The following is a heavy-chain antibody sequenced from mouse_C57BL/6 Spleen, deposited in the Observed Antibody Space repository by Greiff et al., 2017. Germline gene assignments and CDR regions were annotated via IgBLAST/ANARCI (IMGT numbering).Heavy chain of an antibody. D-gene: IGHD2-12*01. CDR1: GYTFSDYY. CDR2: INYDGSST. V-gene: IGHV5-16*01. CDR3: ARGGNYKRWYFDV. Sequence: DVKFVESEGGLVQPGSSMKLPCTASGYTFSDYYMAWVRQVPEKGLEWVANINYDGSSTFYLDSLKSRFIISRVNAKNILCLEMSGLKSEKTATNDCARGGNYKRWYFDVWGTGTTVTVSS. J-gene: IGHJ1*03.